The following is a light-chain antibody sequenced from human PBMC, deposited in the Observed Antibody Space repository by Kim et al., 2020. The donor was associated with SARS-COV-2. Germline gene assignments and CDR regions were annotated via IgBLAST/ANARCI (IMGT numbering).Light chain of an antibody. CDR3: ATWDDSLNGRV. J-gene: IGLJ1*01. V-gene: IGLV1-44*01. CDR1: SSNIGSNT. Sequence: GQRVTISCSGSSSNIGSNTVHWYQHLPGTAPKLLMYSNNQRPSGVPDRFSGSRSGTSASLAISGLQSEDEADYYCATWDDSLNGRVFGTGTKVTVL. CDR2: SNN.